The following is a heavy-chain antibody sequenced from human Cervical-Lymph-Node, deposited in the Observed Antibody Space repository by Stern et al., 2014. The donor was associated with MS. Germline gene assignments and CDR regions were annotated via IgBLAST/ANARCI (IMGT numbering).Heavy chain of an antibody. CDR2: INPKSGVT. CDR1: GYTFTAYN. J-gene: IGHJ4*02. CDR3: ATRRGCSGGSCSSRSLDY. V-gene: IGHV1-2*06. Sequence: QVQLVQSGADVKKPGASVKVSCKASGYTFTAYNMHWLRQAPGQALEWMGRINPKSGVTNYAQKFQDRVTMTRDTSSSTVYMELSRLRSNDTAMYYCATRRGCSGGSCSSRSLDYWGQGTLVTVSS. D-gene: IGHD2-15*01.